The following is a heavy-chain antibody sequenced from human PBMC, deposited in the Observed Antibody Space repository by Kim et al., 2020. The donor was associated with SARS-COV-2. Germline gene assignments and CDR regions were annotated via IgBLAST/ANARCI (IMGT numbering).Heavy chain of an antibody. CDR3: ARGRPLDY. CDR1: GYTFTNYG. CDR2: IGTNNVNT. V-gene: IGHV1-18*01. Sequence: ASVKVSCKASGYTFTNYGVTWVRQAPGQGLEWMVWIGTNNVNTNYAQKFQGRVTMTTDTSTTTVYMELRSLKSDDTAGYYCARGRPLDYWGQGTLVTVSS. J-gene: IGHJ4*02.